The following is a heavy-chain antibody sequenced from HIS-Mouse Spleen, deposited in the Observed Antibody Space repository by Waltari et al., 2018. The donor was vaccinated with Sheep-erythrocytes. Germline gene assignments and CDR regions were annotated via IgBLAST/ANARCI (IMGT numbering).Heavy chain of an antibody. CDR3: ARGYCSSTSCYGYFQH. Sequence: QVQLVQSGAEVKKPGASVKVACKASGYTFTCYYMHWLRQAPGQGLEWMGWINPNSGGTNYAQKFQGRVTMTRDTSISTAYMELSRLRSDDTAVYYCARGYCSSTSCYGYFQHWGQGTLVTVSS. CDR2: INPNSGGT. D-gene: IGHD2-2*01. V-gene: IGHV1-2*02. J-gene: IGHJ1*01. CDR1: GYTFTCYY.